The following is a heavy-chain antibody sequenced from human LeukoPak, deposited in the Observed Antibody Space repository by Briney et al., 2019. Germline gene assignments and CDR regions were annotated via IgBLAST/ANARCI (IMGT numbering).Heavy chain of an antibody. D-gene: IGHD3-16*01. J-gene: IGHJ4*02. Sequence: GGSLRLSCAASGFTFDDYAMHWVRQAPGKGLEWVSGISWNSGSIGYADSVKGRFTISRDNAKNSLYLHMNSLRAEDTALYYCAREYYASHDYWGQGTLVTVSS. V-gene: IGHV3-9*01. CDR1: GFTFDDYA. CDR3: AREYYASHDY. CDR2: ISWNSGSI.